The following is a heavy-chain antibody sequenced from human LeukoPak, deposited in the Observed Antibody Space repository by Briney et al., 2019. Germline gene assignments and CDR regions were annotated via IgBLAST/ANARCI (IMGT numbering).Heavy chain of an antibody. J-gene: IGHJ4*02. CDR1: GYTLTELS. CDR2: FDPEDGET. Sequence: GASVKVSCKVSGYTLTELSMHWARQAPGKGLEWMGGFDPEDGETIYAQKFQGRVTMTEDTSTDTAYMELSSLRSEDTAVYYCVRRAAFWSGWKGPFDYWGQGTLVTVSS. V-gene: IGHV1-24*01. D-gene: IGHD3-3*01. CDR3: VRRAAFWSGWKGPFDY.